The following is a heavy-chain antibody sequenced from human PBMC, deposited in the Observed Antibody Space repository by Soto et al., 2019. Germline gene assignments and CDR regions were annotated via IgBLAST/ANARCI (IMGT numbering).Heavy chain of an antibody. J-gene: IGHJ4*02. Sequence: LSAPLSLTCTVSGGSISSSSYYWGWIRQPPGKGLEWIGNIYYSGSTYYNPSLKNRVTISVDTSKNQFSLKLSSVAAADTAVYYCARQAYYFGSGTYSHLDYWGQGTLVTVSS. CDR1: GGSISSSSYY. CDR2: IYYSGST. CDR3: ARQAYYFGSGTYSHLDY. V-gene: IGHV4-39*01. D-gene: IGHD3-10*01.